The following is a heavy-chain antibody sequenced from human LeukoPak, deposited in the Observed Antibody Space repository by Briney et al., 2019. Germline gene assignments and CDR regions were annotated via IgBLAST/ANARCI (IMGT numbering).Heavy chain of an antibody. CDR1: GGSLSGYY. V-gene: IGHV4-34*01. CDR2: INHSGTT. J-gene: IGHJ3*02. D-gene: IGHD2-15*01. CDR3: ARFPCSGDSCYSGIRAFDI. Sequence: SETLSLTCAVYGGSLSGYYWNWIRQSPGKGLEWIGEINHSGTTNYNPSLKSRVTISVDMSKNQFSLRLTSVTAADTAVYYCARFPCSGDSCYSGIRAFDIWGQGTMVTVSS.